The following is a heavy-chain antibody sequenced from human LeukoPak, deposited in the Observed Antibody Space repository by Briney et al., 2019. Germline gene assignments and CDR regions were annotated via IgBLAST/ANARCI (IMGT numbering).Heavy chain of an antibody. Sequence: PSETPSLTCTVSGGSISSSSYYWGWIRQPPGKGLEWIGTIYYSGITYYSPSLKSRVTISVDTSKNQFSLKLSSVTAADTAVYYCARTATSYSYGYLGDWGQGTLVTVSS. V-gene: IGHV4-39*01. CDR3: ARTATSYSYGYLGD. J-gene: IGHJ4*02. CDR2: IYYSGIT. CDR1: GGSISSSSYY. D-gene: IGHD5-18*01.